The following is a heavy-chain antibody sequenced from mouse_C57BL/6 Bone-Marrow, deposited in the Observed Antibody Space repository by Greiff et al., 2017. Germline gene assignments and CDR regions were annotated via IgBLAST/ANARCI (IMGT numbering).Heavy chain of an antibody. CDR3: ARRYDYGETWFAD. CDR2: ISNGGGST. D-gene: IGHD2-4*01. Sequence: EVQGVESGGGLVQPGGSLKLSCAASGFTFSDYYMYWVRQTPEKRLEWVAYISNGGGSTYYPDTVKGRFTIARDNAKNTLYLQMSRLKSEDTAMYYCARRYDYGETWFADWGQGTLVTVSA. J-gene: IGHJ3*01. V-gene: IGHV5-12*01. CDR1: GFTFSDYY.